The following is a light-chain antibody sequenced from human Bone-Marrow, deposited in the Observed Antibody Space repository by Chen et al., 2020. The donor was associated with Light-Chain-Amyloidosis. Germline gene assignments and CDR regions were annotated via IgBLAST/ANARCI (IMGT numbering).Light chain of an antibody. CDR2: DAS. J-gene: IGKJ4*01. CDR1: QSVSSL. Sequence: EIVLTQSPATLSLSPGDRATLSCRASQSVSSLLAWYQHKPGQAPRLLIYDASNRATGIPARFSGSGSGTYFTLTISSLEPEDFAVYYCQQRATWPSLTFGGGTKVEIK. CDR3: QQRATWPSLT. V-gene: IGKV3-11*01.